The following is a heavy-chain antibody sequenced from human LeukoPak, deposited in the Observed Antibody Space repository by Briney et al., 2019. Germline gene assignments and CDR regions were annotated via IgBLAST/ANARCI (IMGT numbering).Heavy chain of an antibody. J-gene: IGHJ6*01. CDR1: GGTFSSYA. D-gene: IGHD2-15*01. V-gene: IGHV1-69*06. Sequence: SVKVSCKASGGTFSSYAISWVRQAPGQGLEWMGGIIPIFGTANYAQKFQGRVTITADKSTSTAYMELSSLRSEDTAVYYCARDSAGGVVAATGYYYGMDVWGKGPRSPSPQ. CDR2: IIPIFGTA. CDR3: ARDSAGGVVAATGYYYGMDV.